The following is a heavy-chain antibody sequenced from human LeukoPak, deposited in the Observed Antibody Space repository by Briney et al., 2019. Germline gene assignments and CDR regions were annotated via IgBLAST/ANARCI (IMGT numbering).Heavy chain of an antibody. J-gene: IGHJ4*02. CDR2: IFYSGRT. V-gene: IGHV4-59*01. D-gene: IGHD2-15*01. Sequence: PSETLSLTCTVSGGSISSYYWNWIRQPPGKGLEWIGYIFYSGRTNYNPSLKSRVTISVDTSKDWFSLRLTSVTAADTAVYYCARDFRSRSVVVVAATVDYWGQGTLVTVSS. CDR3: ARDFRSRSVVVVAATVDY. CDR1: GGSISSYY.